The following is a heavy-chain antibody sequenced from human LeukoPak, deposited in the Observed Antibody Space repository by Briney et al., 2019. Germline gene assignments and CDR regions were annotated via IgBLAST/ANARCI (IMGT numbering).Heavy chain of an antibody. V-gene: IGHV4-59*01. CDR3: ARVTYYDFWSGYLDWFDP. CDR2: IYYSGST. Sequence: PSETLSLTCTVSGGSISSYYWSWIRQPPGKGLEWIGYIYYSGSTNYNPSLKSRVTISVDTSKNQFSLKLSSVTAADTAVYYCARVTYYDFWSGYLDWFDPWGQGTLVTVSS. J-gene: IGHJ5*02. CDR1: GGSISSYY. D-gene: IGHD3-3*01.